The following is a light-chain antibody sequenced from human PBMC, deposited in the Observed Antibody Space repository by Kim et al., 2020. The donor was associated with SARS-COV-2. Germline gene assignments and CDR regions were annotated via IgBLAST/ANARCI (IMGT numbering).Light chain of an antibody. CDR1: QGISTY. J-gene: IGKJ5*01. CDR3: QKYNGEPIT. Sequence: DIQMTQSPSSLSASVGDRVTITCRASQGISTYLAWYRQKPGKVPELLIYAASTLQSGVPSRFSGSGSGSDFTLTISSLQPEDAATYYGQKYNGEPITFGQGTQVEIK. V-gene: IGKV1-27*01. CDR2: AAS.